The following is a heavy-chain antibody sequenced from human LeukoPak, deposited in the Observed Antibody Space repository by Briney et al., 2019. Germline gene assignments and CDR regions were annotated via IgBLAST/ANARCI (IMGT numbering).Heavy chain of an antibody. Sequence: GGSLRLSCAASGFTFSSYAMHWVRQAPGKGLEWVAVISYDGSNKYYADSVKGRFTISRDNSKNTLYLQMNSLRAEDTAVYYCAREGRDGYNGYGAFDIWGQGTMVTVSS. CDR2: ISYDGSNK. J-gene: IGHJ3*02. CDR1: GFTFSSYA. CDR3: AREGRDGYNGYGAFDI. V-gene: IGHV3-30*04. D-gene: IGHD5-24*01.